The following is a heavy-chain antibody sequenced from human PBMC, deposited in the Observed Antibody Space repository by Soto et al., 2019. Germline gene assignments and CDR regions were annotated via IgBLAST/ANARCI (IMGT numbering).Heavy chain of an antibody. CDR1: GGSFSGYY. CDR2: INHSGST. Sequence: QVQLRQWGAGLLKPSETLSLTCAVYGGSFSGYYWSWIRQPPGKGLEWIGEINHSGSTNYNPSLKSRVTISVATSKNQFSLKLSSVTAADTAVYYCARVSKSFMYHLDYWGQGTLVTVSS. D-gene: IGHD2-2*01. V-gene: IGHV4-34*01. CDR3: ARVSKSFMYHLDY. J-gene: IGHJ4*02.